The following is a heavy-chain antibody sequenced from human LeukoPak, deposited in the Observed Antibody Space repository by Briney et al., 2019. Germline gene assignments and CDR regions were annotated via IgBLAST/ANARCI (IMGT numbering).Heavy chain of an antibody. CDR1: GFTFSSYW. J-gene: IGHJ4*02. CDR2: IKQDGSEK. Sequence: GGSLRLSCAASGFTFSSYWMSWVRQAPGKGLEWVANIKQDGSEKYYVDSVKGRFTISRDNAKNSLYLQMNSLRAEDTAVYYCARLYYYDSSGYPPLDYWGQGTLVTVSS. D-gene: IGHD3-22*01. V-gene: IGHV3-7*01. CDR3: ARLYYYDSSGYPPLDY.